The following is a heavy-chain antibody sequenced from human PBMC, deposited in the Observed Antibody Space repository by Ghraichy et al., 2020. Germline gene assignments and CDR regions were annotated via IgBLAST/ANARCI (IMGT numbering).Heavy chain of an antibody. Sequence: GGSLRLSCAASGFTFSSYSMNWVRQAPGKGLEWVSYISSSSSTIYYADSVKGRFTIYRDNAKNSLYLQMNSLRDEDTAVYYCARDRPPTDIVVVVAATDWYYGMDVWGQGTTVTVSS. CDR1: GFTFSSYS. CDR2: ISSSSSTI. J-gene: IGHJ6*02. V-gene: IGHV3-48*02. D-gene: IGHD2-15*01. CDR3: ARDRPPTDIVVVVAATDWYYGMDV.